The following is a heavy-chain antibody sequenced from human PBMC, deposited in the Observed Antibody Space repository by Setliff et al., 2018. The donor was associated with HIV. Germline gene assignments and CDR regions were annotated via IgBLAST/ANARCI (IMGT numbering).Heavy chain of an antibody. D-gene: IGHD3-10*01. CDR2: IDRDGSET. V-gene: IGHV3-7*01. Sequence: GGSLRLSCVASRFTFNGYWMSWVRQAPGKGLEWVANIDRDGSETNYVDSVKGRFTIFRDNAKSSMYLQMNSLRAEDTAIYYCARKFRPGHGVDVWGQGTTVTVSS. CDR1: RFTFNGYW. CDR3: ARKFRPGHGVDV. J-gene: IGHJ6*02.